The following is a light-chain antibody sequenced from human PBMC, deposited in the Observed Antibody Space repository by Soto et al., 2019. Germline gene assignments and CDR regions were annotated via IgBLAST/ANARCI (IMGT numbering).Light chain of an antibody. Sequence: SYELTQPPSVSVAPGQTARITCGGYKIGSKRVHWYQQKPGQAPVLVVYDDSDRPSGIPERFSGSNSGNTATLTISRAEAGDEADYHCQVWDSSSDWVFGGGTQLTVL. V-gene: IGLV3-21*02. CDR3: QVWDSSSDWV. J-gene: IGLJ7*01. CDR1: KIGSKR. CDR2: DDS.